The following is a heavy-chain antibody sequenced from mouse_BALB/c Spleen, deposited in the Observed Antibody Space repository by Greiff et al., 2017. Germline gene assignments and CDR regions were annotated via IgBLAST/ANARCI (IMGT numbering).Heavy chain of an antibody. Sequence: QVQLQQSGAELARPGASVKLSCKASGYTFTDYYINWVKQRTGQGLEWIGEIYPGSGNTYYNEKFKGKATLTADKSSSTAYMQLSSLTSEDSAVYFCAGHCYDDWDGAMDYWGQGTSVTVSS. CDR3: AGHCYDDWDGAMDY. V-gene: IGHV1-77*01. J-gene: IGHJ4*01. CDR1: GYTFTDYY. D-gene: IGHD2-12*01. CDR2: IYPGSGNT.